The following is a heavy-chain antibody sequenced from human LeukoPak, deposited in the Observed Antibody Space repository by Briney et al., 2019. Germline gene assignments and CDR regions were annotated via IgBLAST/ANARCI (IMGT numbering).Heavy chain of an antibody. J-gene: IGHJ4*02. D-gene: IGHD4-17*01. CDR2: IKQDGSEK. Sequence: GGSLRLSCAASGFTFSSYWMSWVRQAPGKGLELVANIKQDGSEKYYVDSVKGRCTISRDNAKNSLYLQMNSPRAEDTAVYYCARNPTVTTLYYFDYWGQGTLVTVSS. CDR1: GFTFSSYW. CDR3: ARNPTVTTLYYFDY. V-gene: IGHV3-7*01.